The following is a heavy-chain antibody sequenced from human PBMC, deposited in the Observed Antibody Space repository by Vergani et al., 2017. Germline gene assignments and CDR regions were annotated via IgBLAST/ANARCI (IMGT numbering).Heavy chain of an antibody. CDR2: IKSKTDGGTT. D-gene: IGHD6-6*01. J-gene: IGHJ4*02. CDR3: TTDSPSVRGYSSSAAFDY. V-gene: IGHV3-15*01. Sequence: EVQLVESGGGLVKPGGSLRLSCAASGFTFSNAWMSWVRQAPGKGLEWVGRIKSKTDGGTTDYAAPVKGRFTISRDDSKNTLYLQMNSRKTEDTAVYYCTTDSPSVRGYSSSAAFDYWGQGTLVTVSS. CDR1: GFTFSNAW.